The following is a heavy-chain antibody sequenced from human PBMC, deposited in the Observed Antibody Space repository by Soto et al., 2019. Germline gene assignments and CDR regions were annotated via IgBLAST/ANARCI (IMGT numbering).Heavy chain of an antibody. CDR3: ARGLSYCSSTSCYHPDGMGV. Sequence: PSVKVSFKASGGTFSSYAIIWERQAPGQGLEWMGGIIPIFGTANYAQKFKGRVTITADESTSTAYMELSSLRSEDTAVYYCARGLSYCSSTSCYHPDGMGVRGQRTTFPVSS. V-gene: IGHV1-69*13. D-gene: IGHD2-2*01. J-gene: IGHJ6*02. CDR2: IIPIFGTA. CDR1: GGTFSSYA.